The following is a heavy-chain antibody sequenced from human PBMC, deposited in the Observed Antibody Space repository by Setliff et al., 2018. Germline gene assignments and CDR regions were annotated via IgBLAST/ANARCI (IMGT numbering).Heavy chain of an antibody. D-gene: IGHD3-22*01. J-gene: IGHJ3*02. CDR3: ARDSSGYMAFDI. V-gene: IGHV1-46*01. CDR2: INPSGDST. Sequence: GASVKVSCKASGYTFTSYYIHWVRQAPGQGLEWMGIINPSGDSTNYAQKFQGRVTMTRDTSTSSVYMELSSLRSDDTAVYYCARDSSGYMAFDIWGQGTMVTVSS. CDR1: GYTFTSYY.